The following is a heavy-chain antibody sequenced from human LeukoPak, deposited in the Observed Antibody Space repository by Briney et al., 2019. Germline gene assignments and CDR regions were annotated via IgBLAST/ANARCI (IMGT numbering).Heavy chain of an antibody. CDR2: IFCSGGST. V-gene: IGHV3-23*01. D-gene: IGHD6-19*01. J-gene: IGHJ4*02. CDR3: GKTTTGHSSGRDPAWPVAS. CDR1: GCSFSSYY. Sequence: PGGSLRLSCTASGCSFSSYYWCWVRQAPGKGLEWVAGIFCSGGSTYYADSVKRRFTIFRDNSQNTVYLQMNGLTAEDAADYYAGKTTTGHSSGRDPAWPVASWGQGTLVTVSS.